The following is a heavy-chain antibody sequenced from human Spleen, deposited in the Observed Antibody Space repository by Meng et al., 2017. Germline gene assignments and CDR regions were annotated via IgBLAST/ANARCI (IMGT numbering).Heavy chain of an antibody. J-gene: IGHJ2*01. Sequence: SETLSLTCAISGDSVSSNSATWNWIRQSPSRGLEWLGRTFYRSNWYNDYTVSVKSRLTINPDTPKNQFSLQLNSVTPEDTGVYYCARMRWLVGYYYFDLWGRGTLVTVSS. V-gene: IGHV6-1*01. CDR3: ARMRWLVGYYYFDL. CDR2: TFYRSNWYN. CDR1: GDSVSSNSAT. D-gene: IGHD6-19*01.